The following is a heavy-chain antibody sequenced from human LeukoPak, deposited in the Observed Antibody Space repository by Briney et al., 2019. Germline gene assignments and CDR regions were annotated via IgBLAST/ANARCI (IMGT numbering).Heavy chain of an antibody. CDR1: GYTFTSYY. Sequence: ASVKVSCKASGYTFTSYYMHWVRQAPGQGLEWMGIINPSGGSTSYAQKFQGRVTMTRDTSTSTVYMELSSLRSEDTAVYYCARGTIFGVVTTSCMDVWGQGTTVTVPS. CDR3: ARGTIFGVVTTSCMDV. V-gene: IGHV1-46*01. CDR2: INPSGGST. J-gene: IGHJ6*02. D-gene: IGHD3-3*01.